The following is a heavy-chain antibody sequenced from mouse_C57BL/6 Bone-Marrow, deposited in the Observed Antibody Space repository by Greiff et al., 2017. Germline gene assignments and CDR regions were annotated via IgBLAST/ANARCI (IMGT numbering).Heavy chain of an antibody. CDR3: ARRDFYGSSHYYAMDY. CDR2: IYPGSGST. CDR1: GYTFTSYW. V-gene: IGHV1-55*01. Sequence: VQLQQPGAELVKPGASVKMSCKASGYTFTSYWITWVKQRPGQGLEWIGDIYPGSGSTNYNEKFKSKATMTVDTSSSTAYMPLSSLTSEDSAVYYGARRDFYGSSHYYAMDYWGQGTSVTVSS. D-gene: IGHD1-1*01. J-gene: IGHJ4*01.